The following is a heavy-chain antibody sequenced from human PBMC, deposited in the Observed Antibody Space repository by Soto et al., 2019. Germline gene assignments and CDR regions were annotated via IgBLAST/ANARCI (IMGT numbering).Heavy chain of an antibody. CDR1: GYTFTAHC. Sequence: QVRLVQSGAEVKKPGASVKVSCKTSGYTFTAHCIHWVRQAPGQGLEWMGWIKPNSGGTTYAQKFHARVTMTRDTSISPAYMELSGLTSDATAVYYCAREEDLTMNYGLGVWGQGTTVTVSS. V-gene: IGHV1-2*02. CDR2: IKPNSGGT. D-gene: IGHD3-22*01. CDR3: AREEDLTMNYGLGV. J-gene: IGHJ6*02.